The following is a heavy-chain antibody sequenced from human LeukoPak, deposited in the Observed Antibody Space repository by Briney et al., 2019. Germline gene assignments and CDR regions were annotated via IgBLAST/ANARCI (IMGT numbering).Heavy chain of an antibody. Sequence: GGSLRLSCAASGFTFSSYSMNWVRQAPGNGLEWVSSISSSSSYIYYADSVKGRFTISRDNAKNSLYLQMNSLGAEDMAVYYCARANYDSSGYYEALHAFDYWGQGTLVTVSS. D-gene: IGHD3-22*01. CDR1: GFTFSSYS. J-gene: IGHJ4*02. CDR3: ARANYDSSGYYEALHAFDY. V-gene: IGHV3-21*01. CDR2: ISSSSSYI.